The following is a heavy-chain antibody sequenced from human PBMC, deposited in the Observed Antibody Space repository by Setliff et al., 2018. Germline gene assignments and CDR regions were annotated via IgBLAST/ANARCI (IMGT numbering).Heavy chain of an antibody. Sequence: GESLKISCKGSGYSFTSYWIAWVRQMPGKGLEWMGIIYPGDSDTRYSPSFQGQVTIPADRSTRTAYPQWSSLKASDTAFYYCARSDYGDYFAWDSYGMDVWGQGTTVTVSS. D-gene: IGHD4-17*01. V-gene: IGHV5-51*01. CDR3: ARSDYGDYFAWDSYGMDV. J-gene: IGHJ6*02. CDR1: GYSFTSYW. CDR2: IYPGDSDT.